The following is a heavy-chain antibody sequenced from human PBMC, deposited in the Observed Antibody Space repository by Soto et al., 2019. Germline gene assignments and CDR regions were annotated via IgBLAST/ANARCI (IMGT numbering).Heavy chain of an antibody. J-gene: IGHJ4*02. Sequence: SVKVSCKASGGTFSSYAISWVRQAPGQGLEWMGGIIPIFGTANYAQKFQGRVTITADESTSTAYMELSSLRSEDTAVYYCARDFSSSSGGLKFDYWGQGTLVTVSS. D-gene: IGHD6-6*01. CDR1: GGTFSSYA. V-gene: IGHV1-69*13. CDR2: IIPIFGTA. CDR3: ARDFSSSSGGLKFDY.